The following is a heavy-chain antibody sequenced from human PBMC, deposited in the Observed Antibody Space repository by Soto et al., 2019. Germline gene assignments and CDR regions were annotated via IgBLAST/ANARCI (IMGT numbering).Heavy chain of an antibody. V-gene: IGHV1-18*01. CDR2: ISAYDGKT. Sequence: ASVKVSCKTSGYTFNSYGSNGVRQAPGQGLELMGWISAYDGKTTNAEKFQGRVTLTTDTSTSTAYMELRSLRSDDPAIYYCARDPHEFWTSYWFDPWGQGTPVTVSS. CDR3: ARDPHEFWTSYWFDP. D-gene: IGHD3-3*01. CDR1: GYTFNSYG. J-gene: IGHJ5*02.